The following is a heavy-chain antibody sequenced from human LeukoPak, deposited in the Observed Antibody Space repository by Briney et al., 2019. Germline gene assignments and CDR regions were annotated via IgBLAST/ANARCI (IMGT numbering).Heavy chain of an antibody. D-gene: IGHD4-17*01. V-gene: IGHV6-1*01. Sequence: SQTLSLTFALSGDSVSSNSAAWNWIRQSPSRGLEWLGRTYYRSKWYNDYAVSVKSRITINPDTSKNQFSLQLNSVTPEDTAVYYCARGDYGDYYNWFDPWGQGTLVTVSS. CDR2: TYYRSKWYN. CDR1: GDSVSSNSAA. J-gene: IGHJ5*02. CDR3: ARGDYGDYYNWFDP.